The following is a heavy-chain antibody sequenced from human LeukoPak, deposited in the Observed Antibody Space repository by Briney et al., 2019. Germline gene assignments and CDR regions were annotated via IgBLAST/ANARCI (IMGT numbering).Heavy chain of an antibody. CDR1: GFTFSNYA. CDR3: AKSSVGQWLIYYFDY. V-gene: IGHV3-23*01. Sequence: GGSLRLSCAASGFTFSNYAMSWVRQAPGKGLEWVSVISANGGSTYYADSVKGRFTISRDNSKNTLYLQMNSLRAEDTAVYYCAKSSVGQWLIYYFDYWGQGTLVTVSS. D-gene: IGHD3-22*01. J-gene: IGHJ4*02. CDR2: ISANGGST.